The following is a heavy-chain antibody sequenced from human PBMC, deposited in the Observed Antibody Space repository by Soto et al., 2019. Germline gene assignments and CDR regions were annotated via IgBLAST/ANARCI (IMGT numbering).Heavy chain of an antibody. Sequence: QVQLVESGGGVVQPGRSLRLSCAASGFTFSSYAMHWVRQAPGKGLEWVAVISYDGSNKYYADSVQGRFTISRDNSKNTLYLQMNSLRAEDTAVYYCAREGVGATSINFDYWGQGTLVTVSS. CDR3: AREGVGATSINFDY. J-gene: IGHJ4*02. D-gene: IGHD1-26*01. V-gene: IGHV3-30-3*01. CDR2: ISYDGSNK. CDR1: GFTFSSYA.